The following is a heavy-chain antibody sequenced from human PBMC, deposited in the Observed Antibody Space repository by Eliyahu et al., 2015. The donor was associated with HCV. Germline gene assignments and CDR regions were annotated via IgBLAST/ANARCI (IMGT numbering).Heavy chain of an antibody. V-gene: IGHV5-10-1*03. CDR2: IDPSDSYT. Sequence: EVQLVQSGAEVKKPGESLRISCQGSGYSFTNYFISWVRQMPGKGLEWMGRIDPSDSYTYVSPPFQGHVTISADTSTSTAYLQWSSLTASDTAMYYCARLAKPPDYVYDYWGQGTLVTVSS. J-gene: IGHJ4*02. CDR3: ARLAKPPDYVYDY. D-gene: IGHD3-16*01. CDR1: GYSFTNYF.